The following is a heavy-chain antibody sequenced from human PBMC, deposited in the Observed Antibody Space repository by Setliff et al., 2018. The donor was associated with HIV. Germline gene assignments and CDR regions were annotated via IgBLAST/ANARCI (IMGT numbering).Heavy chain of an antibody. Sequence: PSETLSLTCAVYGGSFSGYYWSWIRQPPGKRLEWLGSIYSSGSPSYNPSLSSRLTISVDTSKNHVSLRLSSVTAADTGVYYCARHRDPPGTSWIYYYYYMDLWGEGTTVTVSS. J-gene: IGHJ6*03. CDR1: GGSFSGYY. CDR2: IYSSGSP. V-gene: IGHV4-34*01. D-gene: IGHD6-13*01. CDR3: ARHRDPPGTSWIYYYYYMDL.